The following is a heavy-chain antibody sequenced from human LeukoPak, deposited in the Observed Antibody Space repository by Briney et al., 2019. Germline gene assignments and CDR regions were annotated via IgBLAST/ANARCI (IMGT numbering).Heavy chain of an antibody. CDR3: ARDSCSSTSCRKKFDK. CDR2: IHYTGST. Sequence: SETLSLTCTVSGDSISSSNNYWAWVRQPPGKGLEWIGTIHYTGSTYYNPSLKSRVTISVETSKIQLSLKLSSVTAADTAVYYCARDSCSSTSCRKKFDKWGQGTLVTVSS. V-gene: IGHV4-39*07. CDR1: GDSISSSNNY. J-gene: IGHJ4*02. D-gene: IGHD2-2*01.